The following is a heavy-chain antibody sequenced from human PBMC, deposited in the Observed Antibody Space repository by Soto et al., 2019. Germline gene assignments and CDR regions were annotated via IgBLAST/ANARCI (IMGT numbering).Heavy chain of an antibody. J-gene: IGHJ4*02. CDR2: ISYDGSNK. Sequence: PGGSLRLSCAASGFTFSSYGMHWVRQAPGKGLEWVAVISYDGSNKYYADSVKGRFTISRDNSKNTLYLQMNSLRAEDTAVYCCAKTTRIQLWLRYFDYWGQGTLVTVSS. CDR1: GFTFSSYG. D-gene: IGHD5-18*01. V-gene: IGHV3-30*18. CDR3: AKTTRIQLWLRYFDY.